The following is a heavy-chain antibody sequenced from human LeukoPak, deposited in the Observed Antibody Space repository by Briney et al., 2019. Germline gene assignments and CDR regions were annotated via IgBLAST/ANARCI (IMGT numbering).Heavy chain of an antibody. CDR3: ARDRYGDYGAPTYYFDY. CDR1: GGSISSYY. Sequence: PSETLSLTCTVSGGSISSYYWSWIRQPPGKGLEWIGYIYYSGSTNYNPSLKSRVTISVDTSKNQFSLKLSSVTAADTAVYYCARDRYGDYGAPTYYFDYWGQGTLVTVSS. CDR2: IYYSGST. V-gene: IGHV4-59*01. D-gene: IGHD4-17*01. J-gene: IGHJ4*02.